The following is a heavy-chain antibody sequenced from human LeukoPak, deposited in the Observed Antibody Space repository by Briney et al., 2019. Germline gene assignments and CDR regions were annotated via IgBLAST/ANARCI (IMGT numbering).Heavy chain of an antibody. CDR3: AREGMVAAAGRGSRWFDP. CDR1: GDTFTSYY. V-gene: IGHV1-46*01. CDR2: INPSGGST. J-gene: IGHJ5*02. Sequence: ASVKVSCKASGDTFTSYYMHWVRQAPGQGLEWMGIINPSGGSTSYAQKFQGRVTMTRDMSTSTVYMELSSLRSEDTAVYYCAREGMVAAAGRGSRWFDPWGQGTLVTVSS. D-gene: IGHD6-13*01.